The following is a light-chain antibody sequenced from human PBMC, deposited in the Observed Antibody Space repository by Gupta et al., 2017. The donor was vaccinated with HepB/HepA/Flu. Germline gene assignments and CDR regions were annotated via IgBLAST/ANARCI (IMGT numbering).Light chain of an antibody. J-gene: IGKJ2*01. CDR1: QSIRKY. V-gene: IGKV1-39*01. Sequence: DIQMTQSPSSLSASVGDRVTITCRASQSIRKYLNWYQRKPGQAPKSLIYGISNLHSGVPSRFSGGGSGTDFTLSISNLQPEDSATYYCQQTYTKPYTFGQGTKLEIK. CDR2: GIS. CDR3: QQTYTKPYT.